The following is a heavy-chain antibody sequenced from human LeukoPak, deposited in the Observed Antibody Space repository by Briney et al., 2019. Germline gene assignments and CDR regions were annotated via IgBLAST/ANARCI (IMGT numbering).Heavy chain of an antibody. V-gene: IGHV4-39*01. D-gene: IGHD3-22*01. J-gene: IGHJ4*02. Sequence: SETLSLTCTVSGGSISSSSYYWGWIRQPPGKGLEWIGSIYCSGSTYYNPSLKSRVTISVDTSKNQFSLKLSSVTAADTAVYYCARLPYYYDSSGYPSYDYWGQGTLVTVSS. CDR3: ARLPYYYDSSGYPSYDY. CDR2: IYCSGST. CDR1: GGSISSSSYY.